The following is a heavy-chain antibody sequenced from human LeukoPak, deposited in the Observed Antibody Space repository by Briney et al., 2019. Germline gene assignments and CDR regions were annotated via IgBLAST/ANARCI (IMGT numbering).Heavy chain of an antibody. CDR2: IRYDGSNK. CDR3: AKGSTTAGYFDY. V-gene: IGHV3-30*02. D-gene: IGHD5/OR15-5a*01. J-gene: IGHJ4*02. CDR1: GFTFSSYG. Sequence: GGSLRLSCAASGFTFSSYGMHWVRQAPGKGLEWVAFIRYDGSNKYYADSVEGRFTISRDNSKNTLYLQMNSLRAEDTAVYYCAKGSTTAGYFDYWGQGTLVTVSS.